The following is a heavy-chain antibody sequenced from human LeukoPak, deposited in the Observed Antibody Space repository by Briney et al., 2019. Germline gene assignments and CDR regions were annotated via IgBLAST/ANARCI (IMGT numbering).Heavy chain of an antibody. D-gene: IGHD2-2*01. V-gene: IGHV3-7*01. CDR2: KKQDGSEK. CDR3: ARNCSCTNCYRGGFDP. CDR1: VFTFSRYA. J-gene: IGHJ5*02. Sequence: GESLRLFCAASVFTFSRYAMSWVREAPGKGLEWVANKKQDGSEKYYVESVKGRFTISRDNAKNSLYLQMNSLRVEDTAVYYCARNCSCTNCYRGGFDPWGQGTLVTVSS.